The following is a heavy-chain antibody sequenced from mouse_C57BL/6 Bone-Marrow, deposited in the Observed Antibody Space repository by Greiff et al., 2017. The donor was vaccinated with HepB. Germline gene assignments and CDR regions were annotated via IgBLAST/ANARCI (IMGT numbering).Heavy chain of an antibody. D-gene: IGHD1-1*01. CDR1: GFNIKDDY. J-gene: IGHJ1*03. CDR3: TFYYYGSSSQYFDV. V-gene: IGHV14-4*01. Sequence: EVQLVESGAELVRPGASVKLSCTASGFNIKDDYMHWVKQRPEQGLEWIGWIDPENGDTEYASKFQGKATITADTSSNTAYLQLSSLTSEDTAVYYCTFYYYGSSSQYFDVWGTGTTVTVSS. CDR2: IDPENGDT.